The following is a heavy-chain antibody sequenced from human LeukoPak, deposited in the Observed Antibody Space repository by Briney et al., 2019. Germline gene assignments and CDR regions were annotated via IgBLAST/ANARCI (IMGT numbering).Heavy chain of an antibody. J-gene: IGHJ5*02. Sequence: GGSLRLSCAASGFTLSSSSISWVRQAPGKGLVWVSRINGDGSSTSYADSVKGRFTISRDNAKNTLYLQMNSLRAEDTAVYYCARDGHGDWNDGGWFDPWGQGTLVTVSS. D-gene: IGHD1-1*01. CDR1: GFTLSSSS. CDR2: INGDGSST. CDR3: ARDGHGDWNDGGWFDP. V-gene: IGHV3-74*01.